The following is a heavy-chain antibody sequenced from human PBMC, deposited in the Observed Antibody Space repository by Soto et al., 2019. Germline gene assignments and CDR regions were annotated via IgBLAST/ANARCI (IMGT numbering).Heavy chain of an antibody. J-gene: IGHJ5*02. D-gene: IGHD2-2*01. V-gene: IGHV3-11*01. CDR1: GFTFSDYY. CDR3: ARTRPSVVPAAMGWFDP. Sequence: QVQLVESGGGLVKPGGSLRLSCAASGFTFSDYYMSWIRQAPGKGLEWVSYISSSGSTIYYADSVKGRFTISRDNAKNSLYLQMNSLRAEDMAVYYCARTRPSVVPAAMGWFDPWGQGTLVTVSS. CDR2: ISSSGSTI.